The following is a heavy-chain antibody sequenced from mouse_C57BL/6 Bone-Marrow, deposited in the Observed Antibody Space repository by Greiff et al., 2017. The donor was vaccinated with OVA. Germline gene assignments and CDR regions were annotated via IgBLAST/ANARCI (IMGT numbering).Heavy chain of an antibody. V-gene: IGHV1-81*01. D-gene: IGHD2-2*01. CDR3: AREGYYWYFDV. Sequence: QVQLQQSGAELARPGASVKLSCKASGYTFTSYGISWVKQRTGQGLEWIGEIYPRSGNTYYNEKFKGKATLTADKSSSPAYMELRSLTSEDSAVYFCAREGYYWYFDVWGTGTTVTVSS. CDR2: IYPRSGNT. J-gene: IGHJ1*03. CDR1: GYTFTSYG.